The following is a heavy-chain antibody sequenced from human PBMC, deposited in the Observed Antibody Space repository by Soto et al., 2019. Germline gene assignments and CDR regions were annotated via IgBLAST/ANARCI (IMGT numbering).Heavy chain of an antibody. V-gene: IGHV3-30*18. CDR1: GFTFSSYG. Sequence: GGSLRLSCAASGFTFSSYGMHWVRQAPGKGLEWVAVISYDGSNKYYADSVKGRFTISRDNSKNTLYLKMNSLRAEDTAVYFCAKDGLRFLVWLLSMYYFDYWGQGTLVTVSS. D-gene: IGHD3-3*01. CDR3: AKDGLRFLVWLLSMYYFDY. CDR2: ISYDGSNK. J-gene: IGHJ4*02.